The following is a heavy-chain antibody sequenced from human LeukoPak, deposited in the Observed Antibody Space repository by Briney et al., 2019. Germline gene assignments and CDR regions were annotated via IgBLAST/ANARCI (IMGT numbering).Heavy chain of an antibody. CDR3: ATLGFSSGYYYYFDH. CDR1: GGSISSGDYY. J-gene: IGHJ4*02. V-gene: IGHV4-30-4*08. D-gene: IGHD3-22*01. CDR2: IYYSGST. Sequence: SQTLSLTCTVSGGSISSGDYYWSWIRQPPGKGLEWIGYIYYSGSTYYNPSLKSRVTMSVDTSKNQFSLKLSSVTAADTAVYYCATLGFSSGYYYYFDHWGQGTLVTVSS.